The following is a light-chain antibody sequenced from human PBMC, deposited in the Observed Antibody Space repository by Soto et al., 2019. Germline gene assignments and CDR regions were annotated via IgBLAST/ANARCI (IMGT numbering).Light chain of an antibody. CDR1: QTINNN. Sequence: VMTHAPATLSVSPGERATLSCRASQTINNNIAWYQLKDGQVPRLLIYGASTRATDIPARFSGSGSGTEFTLTISSLQSEDFAKYHCQQYNNWPQTFGEGTKVEVK. CDR3: QQYNNWPQT. CDR2: GAS. V-gene: IGKV3-15*01. J-gene: IGKJ1*01.